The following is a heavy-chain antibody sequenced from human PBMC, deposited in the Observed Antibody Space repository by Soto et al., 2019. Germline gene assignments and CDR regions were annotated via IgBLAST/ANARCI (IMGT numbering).Heavy chain of an antibody. CDR1: GYTFTSSD. J-gene: IGHJ4*02. Sequence: QVQLVQSGAEVKKSGASVKVSCKASGYTFTSSDINWVRQATGQWLEWMGWMNPNTGNIGYTQRFQGRVSMTRNISITTAYMELSGLKSDDTAVYYCARGRIVGAAFDYWGQGTLVTVSS. CDR3: ARGRIVGAAFDY. CDR2: MNPNTGNI. D-gene: IGHD1-26*01. V-gene: IGHV1-8*01.